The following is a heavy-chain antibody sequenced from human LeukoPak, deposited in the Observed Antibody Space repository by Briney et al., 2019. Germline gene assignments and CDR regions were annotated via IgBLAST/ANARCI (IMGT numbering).Heavy chain of an antibody. CDR2: IYNSAST. J-gene: IGHJ1*01. CDR1: GGSISSGDYY. D-gene: IGHD1-1*01. Sequence: SETLSLTCTVTGGSISSGDYYWSWIRQHPGKGPEWIARIYNSASTYYNPSLKSRVTTSVDTSKNQFSLKLSSVTAADTAVYYCATESRYPYFQNWGQGTPVTVSS. CDR3: ATESRYPYFQN. V-gene: IGHV4-31*03.